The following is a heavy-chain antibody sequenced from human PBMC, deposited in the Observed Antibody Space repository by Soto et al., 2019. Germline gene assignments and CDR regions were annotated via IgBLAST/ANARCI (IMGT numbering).Heavy chain of an antibody. D-gene: IGHD3-3*01. CDR1: GGSVSSGSYY. Sequence: SETLSLTCTVSGGSVSSGSYYWSWIRQPPGKGLEWIGYIYYSGSTNYNPSLKSRVTISVDTSKNQFSLKLSSVTAAETAVYYFERDLVFGVVNPSQFDPWGQGTLVTVSS. J-gene: IGHJ5*02. V-gene: IGHV4-61*01. CDR3: ERDLVFGVVNPSQFDP. CDR2: IYYSGST.